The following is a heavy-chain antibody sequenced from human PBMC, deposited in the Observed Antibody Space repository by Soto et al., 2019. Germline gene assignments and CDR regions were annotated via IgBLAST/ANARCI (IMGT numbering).Heavy chain of an antibody. CDR1: GFSFSTYS. J-gene: IGHJ6*02. Sequence: EVQLVESGGGLVQPGGSLRLSCAASGFSFSTYSMNWVRQAPGKGLEWVSYISSRSYTIYYIDSVKGRFTISRDNAKSSLYLQMNSLRDEDTAVYYCARGGSSSDNGMDVWGRGTTVTVSS. CDR3: ARGGSSSDNGMDV. D-gene: IGHD6-6*01. V-gene: IGHV3-48*02. CDR2: ISSRSYTI.